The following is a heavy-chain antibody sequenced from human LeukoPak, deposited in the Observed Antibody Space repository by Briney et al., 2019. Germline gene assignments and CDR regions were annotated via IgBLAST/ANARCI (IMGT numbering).Heavy chain of an antibody. D-gene: IGHD1-1*01. V-gene: IGHV1-18*01. J-gene: IGHJ5*02. CDR2: ISVYNGNT. CDR3: ASAPRGTAIPYELPAGP. Sequence: ASVKVSCKASGYPFTSHGITWVRQAPGQGLEWMGWISVYNGNTNYAQKVQARVTMTTDTSTSTAYMELRSLRSDDTAVYYCASAPRGTAIPYELPAGPWGQGTLVTVSS. CDR1: GYPFTSHG.